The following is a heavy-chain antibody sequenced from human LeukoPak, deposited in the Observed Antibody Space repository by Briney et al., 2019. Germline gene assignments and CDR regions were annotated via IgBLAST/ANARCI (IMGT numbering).Heavy chain of an antibody. CDR1: GYTFTSYY. J-gene: IGHJ3*02. Sequence: GASVKVPCKASGYTFTSYYMHWVRQAPGQGPEWMGIINPSGGSTSYAQKFQGRVTMTRDTSTSTVYMELSSLRSEDTAVYYCATLGYCSSTSCYSPQGSAFDIWGQGTMVTVSS. CDR2: INPSGGST. V-gene: IGHV1-46*01. D-gene: IGHD2-2*01. CDR3: ATLGYCSSTSCYSPQGSAFDI.